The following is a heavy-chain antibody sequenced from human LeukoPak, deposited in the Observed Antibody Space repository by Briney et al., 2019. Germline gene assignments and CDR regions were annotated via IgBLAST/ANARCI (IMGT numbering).Heavy chain of an antibody. J-gene: IGHJ4*02. CDR1: GFTVSSNY. Sequence: GGSLRLSCAASGFTVSSNYMSWVRQAPGKGLEWVSVIYSGGSTYYADSVKGRFTISRDNSKNTLYLQMNSLRAEDTAVYYCARLFTILGVVDWGQGTLVTVSS. V-gene: IGHV3-53*01. D-gene: IGHD3-3*01. CDR2: IYSGGST. CDR3: ARLFTILGVVD.